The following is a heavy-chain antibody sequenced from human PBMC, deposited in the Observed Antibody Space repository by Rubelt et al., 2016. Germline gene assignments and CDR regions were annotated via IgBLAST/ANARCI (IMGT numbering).Heavy chain of an antibody. J-gene: IGHJ4*02. Sequence: QVQLQESGPGLVKPSETLSLTCTVSGYSLSDDCFWGWIRQPPGKGLAWIGSIYHSGSAFYSPSLRSRLSISIDTSKKQFSLKVTSMTAADTAVDYCARARRVLTHDYWGQGTLVNVSS. D-gene: IGHD6-6*01. CDR3: ARARRVLTHDY. CDR1: GYSLSDDCF. CDR2: IYHSGSA. V-gene: IGHV4-38-2*02.